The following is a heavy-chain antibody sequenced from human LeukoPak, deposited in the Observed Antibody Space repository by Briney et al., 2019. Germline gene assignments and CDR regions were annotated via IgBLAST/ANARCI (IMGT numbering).Heavy chain of an antibody. CDR1: GFTFSSYS. V-gene: IGHV3-21*01. Sequence: KPGGSLRLSCAASGFTFSSYSVNWVRQAPGKGLEWVSSISSSSSYIYYADSVKGRFTISRDNAKNSLYLQMNSLRAEDTAVYYCAITYCGGDCYSRDDAFDIWGQGTMVTVSS. CDR3: AITYCGGDCYSRDDAFDI. J-gene: IGHJ3*02. D-gene: IGHD2-21*02. CDR2: ISSSSSYI.